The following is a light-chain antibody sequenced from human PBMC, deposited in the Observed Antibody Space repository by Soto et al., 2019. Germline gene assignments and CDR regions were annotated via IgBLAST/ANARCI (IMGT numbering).Light chain of an antibody. CDR3: QKRRSWPPTIT. CDR2: DAS. V-gene: IGKV3-11*01. J-gene: IGKJ5*01. CDR1: QSVSTY. Sequence: EIVLTQSPATLSLSPGERATLSCRASQSVSTYLAWYQQRPGQAPRLLIYDASYRATDIPPRFSGSGSGTDLNLTISRLEHEDFAVYYCQKRRSWPPTITFGQGTRLEIK.